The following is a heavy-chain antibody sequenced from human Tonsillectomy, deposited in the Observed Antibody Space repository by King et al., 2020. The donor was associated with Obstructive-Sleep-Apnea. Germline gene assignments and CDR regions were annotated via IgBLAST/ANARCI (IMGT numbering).Heavy chain of an antibody. D-gene: IGHD5-12*01. V-gene: IGHV1-2*02. CDR2: INPDTGDT. CDR1: GYTFTGYY. J-gene: IGHJ4*02. CDR3: ARNSGYDYYFDY. Sequence: VQLVESGAEVKKPGAAVKVSCKASGYTFTGYYMHWVRQAPGQGLEWMGWINPDTGDTNFAQNFQGRVTMTRDTSISQAYMELSRLRSDDTAVYYCARNSGYDYYFDYWGQGTLATVSS.